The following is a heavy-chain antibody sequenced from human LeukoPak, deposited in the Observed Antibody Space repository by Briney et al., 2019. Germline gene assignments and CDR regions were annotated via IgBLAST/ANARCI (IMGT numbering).Heavy chain of an antibody. CDR1: GASTSHFY. D-gene: IGHD5-12*01. J-gene: IGHJ3*02. CDR2: MHNSGSS. Sequence: SETLSLSCTVSGASTSHFYWNWIRQPPGKGLDWIGYMHNSGSSKHSPSLKSRVTISIDTSKNQFSLQLTSVTAADTAIYYCARSAEWLRNAFDIWGQGTMVSVSS. CDR3: ARSAEWLRNAFDI. V-gene: IGHV4-59*01.